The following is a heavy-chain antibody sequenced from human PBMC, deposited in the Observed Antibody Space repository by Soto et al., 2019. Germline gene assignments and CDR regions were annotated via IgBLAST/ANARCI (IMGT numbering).Heavy chain of an antibody. CDR3: ARITGDTIYFDS. D-gene: IGHD4-17*01. V-gene: IGHV4-4*02. CDR1: GGSISTSNL. CDR2: RFHSGST. J-gene: IGHJ4*02. Sequence: PSETLALTCAVCGGSISTSNLWTWVRQPPGKGLEWIGERFHSGSTTYNPSLKSRVTISVDKSTNQFSLKLNSVTAADTAIYYCARITGDTIYFDSWGQGVLVTVSS.